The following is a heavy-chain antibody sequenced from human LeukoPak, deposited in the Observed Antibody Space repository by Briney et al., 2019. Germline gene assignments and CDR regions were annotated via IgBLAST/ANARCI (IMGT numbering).Heavy chain of an antibody. CDR1: GFTFSSYS. CDR3: ARGKVMDV. CDR2: ISSSTSYI. J-gene: IGHJ6*02. Sequence: GGTLRLSCAASGFTFSSYSMNWVRQAPGTGLERVSSISSSTSYIYYADSVKGRFTISRDNAKNSLYLQMTSLRAEDTAVYYCARGKVMDVWGQGTTVTVSS. V-gene: IGHV3-21*01.